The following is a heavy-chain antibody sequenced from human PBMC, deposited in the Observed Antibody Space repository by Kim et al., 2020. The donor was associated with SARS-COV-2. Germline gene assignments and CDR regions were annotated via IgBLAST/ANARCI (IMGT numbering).Heavy chain of an antibody. CDR3: ARVAHCSGGSCSLLFRYYYYGMDV. D-gene: IGHD2-15*01. CDR1: GFTFSSYS. V-gene: IGHV3-48*02. Sequence: GGSLRLSCAASGFTFSSYSMNWVRQAPGKGLEWVSYISSSSSTIYYADSVKGRFTISRDNAKNSLYLQMNSLRDEDTAVYYCARVAHCSGGSCSLLFRYYYYGMDVWGQGTTVTVSS. J-gene: IGHJ6*02. CDR2: ISSSSSTI.